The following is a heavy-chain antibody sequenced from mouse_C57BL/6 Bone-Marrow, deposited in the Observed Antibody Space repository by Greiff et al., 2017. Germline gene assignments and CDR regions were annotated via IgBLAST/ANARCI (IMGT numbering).Heavy chain of an antibody. D-gene: IGHD1-1*01. Sequence: EVKLVESGGDLVKPGGSLKLSCAASGFTFSSYGMSWVRQTPDKRLEWVATISSGGSYTYYPDSVKGRFTISRANAKNTPSLQMRCLKSEDAAMYFCATYYGSSPAWFSYWGRGTLVTVTA. CDR2: ISSGGSYT. CDR3: ATYYGSSPAWFSY. J-gene: IGHJ3*01. CDR1: GFTFSSYG. V-gene: IGHV5-6*01.